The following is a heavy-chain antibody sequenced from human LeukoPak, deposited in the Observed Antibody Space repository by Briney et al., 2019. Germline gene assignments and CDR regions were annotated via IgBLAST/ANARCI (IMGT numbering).Heavy chain of an antibody. Sequence: ASVTVSFKASGYTFTDYYMHWVRQAPGQGREWMGWINPNTGGTNYSQKFQGRVTMTRDTSISTPYMELSWLRSDDTAVYYCARALYTSRSYLATFSPTNFDYWGQGTLVTVSS. CDR3: ARALYTSRSYLATFSPTNFDY. CDR1: GYTFTDYY. V-gene: IGHV1-2*02. J-gene: IGHJ4*02. D-gene: IGHD6-13*01. CDR2: INPNTGGT.